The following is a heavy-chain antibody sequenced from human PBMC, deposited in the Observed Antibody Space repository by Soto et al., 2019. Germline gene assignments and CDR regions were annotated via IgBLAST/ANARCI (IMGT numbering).Heavy chain of an antibody. J-gene: IGHJ5*02. Sequence: ASVKVSCKASGYTFTSYDINWVRQATGQGLEWMGWMNPNSGNTGYAQKFQGRVTMTRNTSISTAYMELSSLRSEDTAVYYCARGLAKIAARPAHEWFDPWGQGTLVTVSS. D-gene: IGHD6-6*01. CDR1: GYTFTSYD. V-gene: IGHV1-8*01. CDR2: MNPNSGNT. CDR3: ARGLAKIAARPAHEWFDP.